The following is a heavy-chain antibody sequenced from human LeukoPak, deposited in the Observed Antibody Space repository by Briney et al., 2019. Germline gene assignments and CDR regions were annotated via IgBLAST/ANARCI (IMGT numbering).Heavy chain of an antibody. Sequence: HRASVKVSCKASGYTFTSYDINWVRQATGQGLEWMGWMNPNSGNTGYAQKFQGRVTMTRNTSISTAYMELSSLRSEDTAVYYCARSIAVAGYDAFDIWGQGTMVTVSS. V-gene: IGHV1-8*01. CDR2: MNPNSGNT. J-gene: IGHJ3*02. CDR3: ARSIAVAGYDAFDI. D-gene: IGHD6-19*01. CDR1: GYTFTSYD.